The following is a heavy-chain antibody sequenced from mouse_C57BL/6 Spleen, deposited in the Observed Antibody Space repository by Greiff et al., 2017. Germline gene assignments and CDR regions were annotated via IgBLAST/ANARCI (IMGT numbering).Heavy chain of an antibody. D-gene: IGHD3-2*02. J-gene: IGHJ3*01. CDR1: GYSITSGYY. CDR3: ASGTAQAAWFAY. CDR2: ISYDGSN. Sequence: EVKLQESGPGLVKPSQSLSLTCSVTGYSITSGYYWNWIRQFPGNKLEWMGYISYDGSNNYNPSLKNRISITRDTSKNQFFLKLNSVTTEDTATYYCASGTAQAAWFAYWGQGTLVTVSA. V-gene: IGHV3-6*01.